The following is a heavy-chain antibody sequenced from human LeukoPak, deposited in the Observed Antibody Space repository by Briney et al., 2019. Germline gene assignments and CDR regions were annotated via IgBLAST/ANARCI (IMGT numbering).Heavy chain of an antibody. CDR3: ARDDDFSAFDI. V-gene: IGHV4-59*01. J-gene: IGHJ3*02. D-gene: IGHD2-21*02. Sequence: SETLSLTCTVSGGSISSYYWSWIRQPPGKGLEWIGYIYYSGSTNYNPSLKSRVTISVDTSKNQFSLKLSSVTAADTAVYYCARDDDFSAFDIWGQGTMATVSS. CDR1: GGSISSYY. CDR2: IYYSGST.